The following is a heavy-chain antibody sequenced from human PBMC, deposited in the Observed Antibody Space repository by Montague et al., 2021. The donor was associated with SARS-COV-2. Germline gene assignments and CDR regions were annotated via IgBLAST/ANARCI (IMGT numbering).Heavy chain of an antibody. CDR1: GGSISSYY. J-gene: IGHJ6*02. V-gene: IGHV4-59*08. D-gene: IGHD2-15*01. CDR3: ARHPIGSFPRYGMDV. CDR2: IYYSGST. Sequence: SETLSLTCTVSGGSISSYYWSWIRQPPGKGLEWIGYIYYSGSTNYNPSLKSRVTISVDTSKNQFSLKLSSVTAADTAVSYCARHPIGSFPRYGMDVWGQGTTVTVSS.